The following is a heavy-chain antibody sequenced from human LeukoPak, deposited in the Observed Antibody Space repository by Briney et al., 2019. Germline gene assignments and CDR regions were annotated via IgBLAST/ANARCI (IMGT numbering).Heavy chain of an antibody. J-gene: IGHJ5*02. CDR1: GGSFSGYY. V-gene: IGHV4-34*01. CDR3: ASQPGIAPRWFDP. CDR2: INHSGST. Sequence: SETLSLTCAVYGGSFSGYYWSWIRQPPGKGLEWIGEINHSGSTNYNPSLKSRVTISVDTSKNQFSLKLSSVTAADTAVYYCASQPGIAPRWFDPWGQGTLVTVSS. D-gene: IGHD6-13*01.